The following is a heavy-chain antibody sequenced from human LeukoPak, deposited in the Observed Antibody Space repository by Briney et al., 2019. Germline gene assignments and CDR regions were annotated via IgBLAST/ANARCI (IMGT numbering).Heavy chain of an antibody. V-gene: IGHV1-2*02. CDR1: GYTFTGYY. CDR2: INPNSGGT. J-gene: IGHJ4*02. CDR3: ARRVSVYPSNWYYFDY. Sequence: ASVKVSCKASGYTFTGYYMHWVRQAPGQGLEWMGWINPNSGGTNYAQKFQGRVTMTRDTSISTAYMELSRLRSDDTAVYYCARRVSVYPSNWYYFDYWGQGTLVTVSS. D-gene: IGHD6-13*01.